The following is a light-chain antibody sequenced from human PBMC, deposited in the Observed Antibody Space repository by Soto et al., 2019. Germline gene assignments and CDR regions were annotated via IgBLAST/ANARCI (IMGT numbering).Light chain of an antibody. J-gene: IGKJ3*01. Sequence: EIVMTQSPLSLPVTPGEPASISSTSSQSLLHSNGYNYLGWYLQKPGQSPQLLIYSGSNRTSGVRDMFSGSGSGTDFTLKISRVEAEDVAVYYCMEALQAPFSFGPGTKVDI. CDR1: QSLLHSNGYNY. CDR3: MEALQAPFS. CDR2: SGS. V-gene: IGKV2-28*01.